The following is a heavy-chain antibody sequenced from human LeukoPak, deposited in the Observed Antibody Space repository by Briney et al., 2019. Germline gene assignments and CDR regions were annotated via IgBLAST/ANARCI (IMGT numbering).Heavy chain of an antibody. CDR2: IYYSGST. V-gene: IGHV4-30-4*08. J-gene: IGHJ4*02. Sequence: SETLSLTCTVSGGSISSGDYYWSWIRQPPGKGLEWIGYIYYSGSTYYNPSLKSRVTISVDTSKNQFSLKLSSVTAADTAVYYCARAGGSYAEYYFDYWGQGTLVTVSS. CDR3: ARAGGSYAEYYFDY. CDR1: GGSISSGDYY. D-gene: IGHD1-26*01.